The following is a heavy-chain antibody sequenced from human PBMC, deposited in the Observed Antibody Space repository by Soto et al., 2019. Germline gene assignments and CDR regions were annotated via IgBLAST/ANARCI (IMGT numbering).Heavy chain of an antibody. CDR1: GGSISSSSYY. V-gene: IGHV4-39*01. CDR3: ARRSIAAPGAYYFDY. J-gene: IGHJ4*02. Sequence: PSETLSLTCTVSGGSISSSSYYWGWIRQPPGKGLEWIGSIYYSGSTYYNPSLKSRVTISVDTSKNQFSLKLCSVTAADTAVYYCARRSIAAPGAYYFDYWGQGTLVTVSS. D-gene: IGHD6-6*01. CDR2: IYYSGST.